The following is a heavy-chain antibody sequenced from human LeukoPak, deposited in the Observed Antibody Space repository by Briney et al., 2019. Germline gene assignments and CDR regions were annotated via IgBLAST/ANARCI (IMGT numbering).Heavy chain of an antibody. CDR3: ATEYPPNYDILTVSVDDAFDT. CDR1: GGSISSSSYY. Sequence: SETLSLTCTVSGGSISSSSYYWGSMRQPPGKGLDWIVSSYYSGSTYYNPSLKSRVTISVDTSKNQFSLKLSSVTAADTAVYYCATEYPPNYDILTVSVDDAFDTWGERTMVTVSS. J-gene: IGHJ3*02. D-gene: IGHD3-9*01. V-gene: IGHV4-39*07. CDR2: SYYSGST.